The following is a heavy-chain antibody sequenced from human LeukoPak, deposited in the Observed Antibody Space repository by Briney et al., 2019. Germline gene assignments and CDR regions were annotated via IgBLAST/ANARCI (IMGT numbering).Heavy chain of an antibody. Sequence: ASVKVSCQASGYTFTSYAMNWVRQAPGQGLEWMGWINTNTWNPTYPQGFTGRFVFSLDTSVSTAYLQISSLKADDTAVYYCARITNPFGARVDCDYWGQGTLVTVSS. CDR1: GYTFTSYA. CDR2: INTNTWNP. D-gene: IGHD3-16*01. J-gene: IGHJ4*02. CDR3: ARITNPFGARVDCDY. V-gene: IGHV7-4-1*02.